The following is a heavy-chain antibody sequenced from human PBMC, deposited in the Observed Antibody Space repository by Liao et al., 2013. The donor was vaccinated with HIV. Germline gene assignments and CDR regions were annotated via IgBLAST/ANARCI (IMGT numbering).Heavy chain of an antibody. Sequence: QVQLQESGPGLVKPSQTLSLTCTVSNGSITNGYYYWTWIRQSAGKGLEWLGRIYTAGNTKYNPSLKSRVTISTDTSKNQFSLRLTFVTASDTAVYYCARLQRWGLGYLDFWGQGILVTVSS. D-gene: IGHD2-21*01. V-gene: IGHV4-61*02. CDR1: NGSITNGYYY. CDR3: ARLQRWGLGYLDF. CDR2: IYTAGNT. J-gene: IGHJ4*02.